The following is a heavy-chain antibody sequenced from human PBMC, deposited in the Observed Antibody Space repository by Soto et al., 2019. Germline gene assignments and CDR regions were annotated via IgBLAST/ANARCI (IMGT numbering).Heavy chain of an antibody. J-gene: IGHJ4*02. CDR2: IWYDGSNK. CDR1: GFTFSSYG. V-gene: IGHV3-33*01. D-gene: IGHD5-12*01. Sequence: QVQLVESGGGVVQPGRSLRLSCAASGFTFSSYGMHWVRQAPGKGLEWVAGIWYDGSNKYYADSVQGRFTISRDNSKNTLYLQINTLRAEDTAVYYCARDYGDGYNTPPSYCGQGTLVTVSS. CDR3: ARDYGDGYNTPPSY.